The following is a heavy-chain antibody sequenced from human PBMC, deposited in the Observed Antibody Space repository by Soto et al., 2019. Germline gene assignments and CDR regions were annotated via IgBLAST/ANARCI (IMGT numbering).Heavy chain of an antibody. J-gene: IGHJ4*02. Sequence: EVQLLESGGGFVQSGGSLRLSCAVSGFTFSNHAMGWVRQAPGKGLEWVSCITGVSGSIWYADSVKGRFTVSRDNFRSALYLEMNSLRAEDTAVYYCAKFDFWSASYIRGYFDNWGQGPLVTVSS. V-gene: IGHV3-23*01. CDR3: AKFDFWSASYIRGYFDN. D-gene: IGHD3-3*01. CDR1: GFTFSNHA. CDR2: ITGVSGSI.